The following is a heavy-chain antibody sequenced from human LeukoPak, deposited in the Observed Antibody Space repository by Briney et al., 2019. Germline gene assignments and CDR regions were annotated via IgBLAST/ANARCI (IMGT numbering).Heavy chain of an antibody. Sequence: ESGPTLVNPTQTLTLTCTFSVFSLGTSGMCVSWIRQPPGKALEWLARIDWDDDKYYSTSLQTRLTISKDTSKNQVVLTMTNMDPVDTATYYCARAFPTVTTFDYWGQGTLVTVSS. D-gene: IGHD4-17*01. CDR3: ARAFPTVTTFDY. V-gene: IGHV2-70*11. J-gene: IGHJ4*02. CDR2: IDWDDDK. CDR1: VFSLGTSGMC.